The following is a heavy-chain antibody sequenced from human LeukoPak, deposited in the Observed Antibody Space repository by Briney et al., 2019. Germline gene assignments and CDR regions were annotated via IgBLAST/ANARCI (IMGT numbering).Heavy chain of an antibody. Sequence: PGGSLRLSCAASGFTVNSNYIHWVRQAPGKGLEWVSVIYSGGGTLYADSVKGRFTISRDISKNTVFLQMNSVRTEDTALYHCARALDSWGQGTLVTVSS. CDR3: ARALDS. V-gene: IGHV3-53*01. CDR1: GFTVNSNY. CDR2: IYSGGGT. J-gene: IGHJ4*02.